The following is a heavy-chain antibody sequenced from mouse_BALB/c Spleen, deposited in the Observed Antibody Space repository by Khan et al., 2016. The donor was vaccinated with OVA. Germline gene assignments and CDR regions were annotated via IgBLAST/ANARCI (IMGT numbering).Heavy chain of an antibody. CDR1: GYSITSDYA. Sequence: DVKLQESGPGLVKPSQSLSLTCTVTGYSITSDYAWDWIRQFPGNKLEWMGYISYGGSTSYNPSLKSRISITRDTSKNQFFLQLNSVTTEDTATYYCARKKYYGYAMDYWGQGTSVTVSS. V-gene: IGHV3-2*02. J-gene: IGHJ4*01. CDR3: ARKKYYGYAMDY. CDR2: ISYGGST. D-gene: IGHD1-1*01.